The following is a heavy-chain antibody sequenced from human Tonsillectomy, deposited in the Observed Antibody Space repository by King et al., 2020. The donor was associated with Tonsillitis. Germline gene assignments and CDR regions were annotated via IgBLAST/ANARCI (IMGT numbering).Heavy chain of an antibody. CDR1: GFSFTNYW. V-gene: IGHV5-51*01. CDR2: VYPSDSDI. Sequence: EVQLVQSGAEVKKPGQSLRISCKTSGFSFTNYWIGWVRQMPGKGLEWMGIVYPSDSDIRYSPSFQGQVTISADKSISTAYLQWSSLKASDTAMYYCARRGEHCSGGGCYYDAFDIWGQGTMVTVSS. D-gene: IGHD2-15*01. J-gene: IGHJ3*02. CDR3: ARRGEHCSGGGCYYDAFDI.